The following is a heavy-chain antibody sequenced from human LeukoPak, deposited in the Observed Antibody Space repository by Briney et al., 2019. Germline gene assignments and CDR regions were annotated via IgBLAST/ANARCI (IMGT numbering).Heavy chain of an antibody. V-gene: IGHV4-39*01. CDR3: ARRSSGWYSGYYFDY. Sequence: SETLSLTCTVSGGSISSGDYYWSWIRQPPGKGLEWIGYIYYSGSTYYNPSLKSRVTISVDTSKNQFSLKLSSVTAADTAVYYCARRSSGWYSGYYFDYWGQGTLVTVSS. CDR2: IYYSGST. CDR1: GGSISSGDYY. J-gene: IGHJ4*02. D-gene: IGHD6-19*01.